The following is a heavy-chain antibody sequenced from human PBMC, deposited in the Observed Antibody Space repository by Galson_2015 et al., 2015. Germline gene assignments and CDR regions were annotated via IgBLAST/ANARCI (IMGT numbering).Heavy chain of an antibody. J-gene: IGHJ3*02. Sequence: SVKVSCKASGYTFTSYYMHWVRQAPGQGLEWMGIINPSGGSTSYAQKFQGRVTMTRDTSTSTVYMELSSLRSEDTAVYYCARVGFLEWSKNGAFDIWGQGTMVTVSS. CDR2: INPSGGST. V-gene: IGHV1-46*01. CDR3: ARVGFLEWSKNGAFDI. CDR1: GYTFTSYY. D-gene: IGHD3-3*01.